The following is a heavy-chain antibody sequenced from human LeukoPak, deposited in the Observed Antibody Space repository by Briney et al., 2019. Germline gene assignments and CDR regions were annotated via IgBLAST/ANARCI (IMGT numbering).Heavy chain of an antibody. D-gene: IGHD3-9*01. CDR3: ARDAQPPYDILTGYYRGDAFDI. Sequence: ASVKVSCKASGYTFTSYAMHWVRQAPGQRLEWMGWINAGNGNTKYSQKFQGRVTITRDTSASTAYMELSSLRSEDTAVYYCARDAQPPYDILTGYYRGDAFDIWGQGTMVTVSS. CDR2: INAGNGNT. CDR1: GYTFTSYA. J-gene: IGHJ3*02. V-gene: IGHV1-3*01.